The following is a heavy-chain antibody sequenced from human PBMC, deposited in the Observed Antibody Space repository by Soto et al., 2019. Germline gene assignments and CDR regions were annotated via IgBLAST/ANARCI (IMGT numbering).Heavy chain of an antibody. J-gene: IGHJ3*01. CDR2: INPDNVNT. D-gene: IGHD2-15*01. CDR1: GFTFSDNL. Sequence: QVQLVQSGAEVRKPGASVNISCRASGFTFSDNLINWVRQAPGQSLEWVGWINPDNVNTRYSQTFQGRVTISRHSSASIAYVEVTDLTSEDTAVYCCASDILSVGPRSNDGGDVGGQGTMVIVSS. CDR3: ASDILSVGPRSNDGGDV. V-gene: IGHV1-3*01.